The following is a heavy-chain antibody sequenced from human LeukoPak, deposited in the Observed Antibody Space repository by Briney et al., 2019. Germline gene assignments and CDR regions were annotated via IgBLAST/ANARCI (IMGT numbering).Heavy chain of an antibody. V-gene: IGHV1-46*01. CDR2: INPSGGST. D-gene: IGHD2-2*01. CDR1: GYTFTSYY. CDR3: ARGLGYCSSTSCRMALRFDP. J-gene: IGHJ5*02. Sequence: ASVKVSCKASGYTFTSYYMHWVRQAPGQGLEWMGIINPSGGSTSYAQKFQARVTMTRDTSISTAYMELSRLRSDDTAVYYCARGLGYCSSTSCRMALRFDPWGQGTLVTVSS.